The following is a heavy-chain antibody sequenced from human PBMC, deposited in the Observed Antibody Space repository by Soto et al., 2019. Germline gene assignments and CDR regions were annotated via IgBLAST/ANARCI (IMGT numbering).Heavy chain of an antibody. CDR2: IYYSGST. Sequence: PSETLSLTCTVSRGSISSSSCYWGWIRQPPGKGLEWIGSIYYSGSTYYNPSLKSRVTISVDTSKNQFSLKLSSVTAADTAVYYCARRRLAVAGGGVSDYWGKGTLVTVSS. J-gene: IGHJ4*02. D-gene: IGHD6-19*01. V-gene: IGHV4-39*01. CDR3: ARRRLAVAGGGVSDY. CDR1: RGSISSSSCY.